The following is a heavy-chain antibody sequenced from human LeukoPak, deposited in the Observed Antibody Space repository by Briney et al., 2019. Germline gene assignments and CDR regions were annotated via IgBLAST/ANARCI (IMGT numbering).Heavy chain of an antibody. V-gene: IGHV7-4-1*02. CDR2: INTNTGNP. CDR3: ARDFQPDAFDI. J-gene: IGHJ3*02. CDR1: GYTFTDYY. Sequence: ASVKVSCKASGYTFTDYYMHWVRQAPGQGLEWMGWINTNTGNPTYAQGFTGRFVFSLDTSVSTAYLQISSLKAEDTAVYYCARDFQPDAFDIWGQGTMVTVSS.